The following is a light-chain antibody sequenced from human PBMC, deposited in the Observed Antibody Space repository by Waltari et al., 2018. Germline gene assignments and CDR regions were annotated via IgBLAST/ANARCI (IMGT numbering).Light chain of an antibody. CDR1: SIDSNY. V-gene: IGLV2-14*03. J-gene: IGLJ2*01. CDR2: DVT. Sequence: QSALTQPASVSGSPGQSIPISCTGTSIDSNYVSWYHQHPGKAPQVMIYDVTDRPSGVSNRFSGSKSGNTASLTISGLQAEDEADYYCSSWTDSDALKLLFGGGTKLTVL. CDR3: SSWTDSDALKLL.